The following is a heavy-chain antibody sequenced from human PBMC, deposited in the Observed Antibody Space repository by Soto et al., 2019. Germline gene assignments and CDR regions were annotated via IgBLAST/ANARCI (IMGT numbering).Heavy chain of an antibody. CDR1: GFTFSSYA. J-gene: IGHJ3*02. D-gene: IGHD3-3*01. CDR2: VSGTGGSA. CDR3: ARGSGYYTAFDI. Sequence: LSLSCAASGFTFSSYAMTWVRQAPGKGLEWVSGVSGTGGSAYYADSVKGRFTISRDNAKNSLYLQMNSLRAEDTAVHYCARGSGYYTAFDIWGQGTMVTVSS. V-gene: IGHV3-23*01.